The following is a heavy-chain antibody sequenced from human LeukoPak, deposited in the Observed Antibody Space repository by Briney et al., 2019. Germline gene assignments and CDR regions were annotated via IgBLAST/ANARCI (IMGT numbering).Heavy chain of an antibody. V-gene: IGHV3-30*04. Sequence: PGGSLRLSCAASGFTFSSYAMHWVRQAPGKGLEWVAVISYDGSNKYYANSVKGRFTISRDNSKNTLYLQMNSLRAEDTAVYYCARVWDTASLDFDYWGQGTLVTVSS. CDR3: ARVWDTASLDFDY. J-gene: IGHJ4*02. CDR1: GFTFSSYA. D-gene: IGHD5-18*01. CDR2: ISYDGSNK.